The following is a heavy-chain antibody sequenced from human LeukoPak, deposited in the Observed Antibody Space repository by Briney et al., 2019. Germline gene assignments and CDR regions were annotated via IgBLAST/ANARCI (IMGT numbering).Heavy chain of an antibody. CDR3: AKNGDSERWLQPKFVTH. V-gene: IGHV3-30*04. D-gene: IGHD5-24*01. CDR2: ISYDGSNN. Sequence: GGSLRLSCAASGFTFSSYAMHWVRQAPGKGLELVAVISYDGSNNYYADSVKGRFTMSRDNSKNTLYLQMNSLRAEDTAVYYCAKNGDSERWLQPKFVTHWGQGTLVTVSS. CDR1: GFTFSSYA. J-gene: IGHJ4*02.